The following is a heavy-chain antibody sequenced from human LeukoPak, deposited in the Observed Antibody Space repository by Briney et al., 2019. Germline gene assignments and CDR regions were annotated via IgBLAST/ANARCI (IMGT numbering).Heavy chain of an antibody. V-gene: IGHV1-69*13. CDR2: IIPIFGTA. CDR1: GGTFISYA. CDR3: ARGIRGTRDHSYYYMDV. Sequence: SVKVSCKASGGTFISYAITWVRQAPGQGLKCMGGIIPIFGTANYAQKFQGRVTITADESASTVYLELSSLRSDDTAVYYCARGIRGTRDHSYYYMDVWGKGTTVTVSS. J-gene: IGHJ6*03. D-gene: IGHD3-10*01.